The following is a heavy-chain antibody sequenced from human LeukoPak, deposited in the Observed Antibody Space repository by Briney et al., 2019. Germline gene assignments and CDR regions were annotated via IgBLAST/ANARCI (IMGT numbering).Heavy chain of an antibody. D-gene: IGHD6-19*01. CDR2: ISWNSGSI. CDR3: AKDNHPIAVGVMDY. J-gene: IGHJ4*02. V-gene: IGHV3-9*03. CDR1: GFTFDDYA. Sequence: PGGSLRLSCAASGFTFDDYAMHWVRQAPGKGLEWVSGISWNSGSIGYADSVKGRFTISRDNAKNSLYLQMNNLRAEDMALYYCAKDNHPIAVGVMDYWGQGTLVTVSS.